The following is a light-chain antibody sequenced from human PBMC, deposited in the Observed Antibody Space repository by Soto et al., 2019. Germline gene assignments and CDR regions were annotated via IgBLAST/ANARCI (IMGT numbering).Light chain of an antibody. J-gene: IGKJ2*01. CDR1: QSVGRN. CDR3: QQYNNWPPMST. CDR2: GTS. Sequence: EIVMTQSPDTLSVSPGERATLSCRASQSVGRNVAWYQQRPGQAPRLLIHGTSTRAADIPARFSGSVSGTEFTLTINSLQPEDFVSYYCQQYNNWPPMSTFGRGTKLEMK. V-gene: IGKV3-15*01.